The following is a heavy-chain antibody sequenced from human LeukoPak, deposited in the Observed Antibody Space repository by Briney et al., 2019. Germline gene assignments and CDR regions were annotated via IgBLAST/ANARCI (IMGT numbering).Heavy chain of an antibody. D-gene: IGHD3-16*01. CDR1: GFTFSSYA. CDR3: ARDGLRRDAFDM. Sequence: GRSLRLSCAASGFTFSSYAMHWVRQAPGKWLEWVAVISYDGSNKYYADAVNGRFTISRDNSKHTLYLQMDSLTAEDTAVYYCARDGLRRDAFDMWGQGTMVTVSS. CDR2: ISYDGSNK. J-gene: IGHJ3*02. V-gene: IGHV3-30*04.